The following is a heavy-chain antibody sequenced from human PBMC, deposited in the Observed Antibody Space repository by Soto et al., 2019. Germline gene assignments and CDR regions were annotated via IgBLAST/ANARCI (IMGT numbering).Heavy chain of an antibody. CDR1: GFTFSSYV. V-gene: IGHV3-30*18. Sequence: QVQLVQSGGGVVQPGRSLRLSCAASGFTFSSYVTHWVRQAPGKGLEWVAVISHDGNNKYYADSVKGRFTISRDNSKNMLYLQMNSLTTEDTAVYYCAKGGPDCASTTCYLLVAFDIWGQGTMVTVSS. D-gene: IGHD2-2*01. CDR2: ISHDGNNK. CDR3: AKGGPDCASTTCYLLVAFDI. J-gene: IGHJ3*02.